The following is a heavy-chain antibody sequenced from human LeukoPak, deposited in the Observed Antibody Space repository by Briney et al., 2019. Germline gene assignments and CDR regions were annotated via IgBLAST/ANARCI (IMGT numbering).Heavy chain of an antibody. V-gene: IGHV1-46*01. CDR3: ARDRWELPYYFDY. CDR2: LNSSGGST. Sequence: GASVKVSCKPSGYIFTDYYIHWVRQAPGQGLEWMGILNSSGGSTTYAQKLQGRITMTRDASTSTVYMELRSLRSEDTAVYYCARDRWELPYYFDYWGQGTLVTVSS. CDR1: GYIFTDYY. D-gene: IGHD1-26*01. J-gene: IGHJ4*02.